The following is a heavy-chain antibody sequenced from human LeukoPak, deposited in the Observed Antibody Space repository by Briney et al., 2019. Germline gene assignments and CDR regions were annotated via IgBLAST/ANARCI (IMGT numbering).Heavy chain of an antibody. Sequence: GRSLRLSCAASGFTFSSYGMHWVRQAPGKGLEWVAVIWYDGSNKYYADSVKGRFTISRDNSKNTLYLQMNSLRAEDTAVYYCARGERYDSSGYYSSAEYFQHWGQGTLVTVSS. J-gene: IGHJ1*01. CDR2: IWYDGSNK. D-gene: IGHD3-22*01. CDR1: GFTFSSYG. CDR3: ARGERYDSSGYYSSAEYFQH. V-gene: IGHV3-33*01.